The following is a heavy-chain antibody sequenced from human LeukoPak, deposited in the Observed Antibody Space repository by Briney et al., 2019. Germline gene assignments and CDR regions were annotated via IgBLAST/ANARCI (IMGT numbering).Heavy chain of an antibody. D-gene: IGHD3-10*01. J-gene: IGHJ4*02. CDR2: IIPIFGTA. Sequence: GASVKVSCKASGYTFTSYAMHWVRQAPGQGLEWMGGIIPIFGTANYAQKFQGRVTITADESTSTAYMELSSLRSEDTAVYYCAREDGSGSYLDYWGQGTLVTVSS. CDR1: GYTFTSYA. CDR3: AREDGSGSYLDY. V-gene: IGHV1-69*13.